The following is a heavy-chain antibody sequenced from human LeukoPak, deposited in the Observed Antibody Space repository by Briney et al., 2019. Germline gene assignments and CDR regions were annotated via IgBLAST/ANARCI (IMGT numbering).Heavy chain of an antibody. V-gene: IGHV3-30*04. CDR1: GFTFSSFA. Sequence: GGSLRLSCAASGFTFSSFATHWVRQAPGKGLEWVAIISYGGSKKYYADSVKGRFTISRDNSKNTLFLQMDSLRGEDTAVYYCAREQYNSLYFDYWGQGTLVTVSS. CDR3: AREQYNSLYFDY. J-gene: IGHJ4*02. D-gene: IGHD1-14*01. CDR2: ISYGGSKK.